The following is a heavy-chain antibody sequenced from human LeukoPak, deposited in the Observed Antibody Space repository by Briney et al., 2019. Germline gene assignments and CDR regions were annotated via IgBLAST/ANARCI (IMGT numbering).Heavy chain of an antibody. Sequence: GGSLRLSCAASGFTVSSSFIYWVRRAPGKGLEWVSFIHRDDKAYYADSVKGRFTMSRDSSKNTLYLQMNSLGADDTAVYYCAREVISTPSYFDYWGQGILVTVSS. CDR3: AREVISTPSYFDY. CDR1: GFTVSSSF. CDR2: IHRDDKA. J-gene: IGHJ4*02. D-gene: IGHD2-2*01. V-gene: IGHV3-53*01.